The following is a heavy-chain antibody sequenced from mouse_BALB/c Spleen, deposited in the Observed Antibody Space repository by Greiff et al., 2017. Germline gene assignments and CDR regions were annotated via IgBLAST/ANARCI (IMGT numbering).Heavy chain of an antibody. CDR1: GYTFTDYE. Sequence: QVQLQQSGPELVRPGASVTLSCKASGYTFTDYEMHWVKQTPVHGLEWIGAIDPETGGTAYNQKFKGKATLTADKSSSTAYMELRSLTSEDSAVYYCARKGIYDGYFLFDYWGQGTTLTVSS. CDR2: IDPETGGT. CDR3: ARKGIYDGYFLFDY. J-gene: IGHJ2*01. V-gene: IGHV1-15*01. D-gene: IGHD2-3*01.